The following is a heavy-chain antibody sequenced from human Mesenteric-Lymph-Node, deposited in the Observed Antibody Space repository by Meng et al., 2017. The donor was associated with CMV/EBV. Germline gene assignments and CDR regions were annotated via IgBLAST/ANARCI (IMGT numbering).Heavy chain of an antibody. CDR3: ARPTGGFTIFGVAYDMDV. D-gene: IGHD3-3*01. CDR2: INPNNGGI. Sequence: ASVKVSCKTSGYTFTDYYIYWVRQAPGQGLEWMGWINPNNGGIKYAQKFQGRVTMTRDTSISTAYMELSRLRSDDTAVYYCARPTGGFTIFGVAYDMDVWGQGTTVTVFS. CDR1: GYTFTDYY. J-gene: IGHJ6*02. V-gene: IGHV1-2*02.